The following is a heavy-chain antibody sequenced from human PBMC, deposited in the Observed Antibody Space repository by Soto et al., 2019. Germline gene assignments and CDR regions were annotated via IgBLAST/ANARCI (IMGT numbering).Heavy chain of an antibody. D-gene: IGHD2-2*01. CDR1: GLTFVSYG. V-gene: IGHV3-30*18. CDR3: AKSFWYQLLSYAFDI. Sequence: PGGSLRLRKAASGLTFVSYGIHCVRQAPGKGLEWVAVISYDGSNKYYADSVKGRFTISRDNSKNTLYLQMNSLRAEDTAVYYCAKSFWYQLLSYAFDIWGQGTMVTVSS. J-gene: IGHJ3*02. CDR2: ISYDGSNK.